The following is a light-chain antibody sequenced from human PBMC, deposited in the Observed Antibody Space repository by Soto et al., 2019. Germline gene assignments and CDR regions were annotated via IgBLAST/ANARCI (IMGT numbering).Light chain of an antibody. Sequence: QSVLAQPPSASGTPGQRVTISCSGSKSNIGRNDDTWYQQVPGTAPQCLIYSNDQRPSGVPDRISGSRSGTSASLAISGLQSGDQAEYYCAAWDDTLRARVFGGGTKLTVL. V-gene: IGLV1-44*01. CDR2: SND. J-gene: IGLJ2*01. CDR3: AAWDDTLRARV. CDR1: KSNIGRND.